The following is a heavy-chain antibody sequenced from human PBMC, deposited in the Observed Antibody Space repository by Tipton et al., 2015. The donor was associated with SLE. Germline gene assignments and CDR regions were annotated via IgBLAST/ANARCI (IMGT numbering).Heavy chain of an antibody. CDR3: AKVPNPVTRQPLGMDV. D-gene: IGHD4-17*01. Sequence: SLRLSCAASGFTFSTHGMHWVRQAPGKGLEWVAFIRYDGNTKYYADSVKGRFTISRDNSKNTLYLQMNSLRAEDTAVYYCAKVPNPVTRQPLGMDVWGQGTTVTVSS. J-gene: IGHJ6*02. CDR2: IRYDGNTK. CDR1: GFTFSTHG. V-gene: IGHV3-30*02.